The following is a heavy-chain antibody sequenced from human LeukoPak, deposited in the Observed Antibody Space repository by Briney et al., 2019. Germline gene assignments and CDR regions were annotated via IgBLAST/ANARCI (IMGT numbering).Heavy chain of an antibody. Sequence: SETLSLTCTVSGGSICSYYWSWIRQPAGKGLEWIGRIYTSGSTNYNPSLKSRVTMSVDTSKNQFSLKLSSVTAADTAVYYCARAKYDFWTRGGWFDPWGQGTLVTVSS. J-gene: IGHJ5*02. D-gene: IGHD3-3*01. CDR2: IYTSGST. CDR1: GGSICSYY. CDR3: ARAKYDFWTRGGWFDP. V-gene: IGHV4-4*07.